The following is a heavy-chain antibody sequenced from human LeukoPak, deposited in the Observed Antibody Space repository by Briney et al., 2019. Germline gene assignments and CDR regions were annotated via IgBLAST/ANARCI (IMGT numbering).Heavy chain of an antibody. D-gene: IGHD2-2*01. CDR1: GGSISSYY. Sequence: NPSETLSLTCTVSGGSISSYYWSWIRQPPGKGLEWIGEMNHSGSTNYNPSLKSRVTISVDTSKNQFSLKLSSVTAADTAVYYCARGSNCSSTSCPSLGYFDYWGQGTLVTGSS. CDR2: MNHSGST. V-gene: IGHV4-34*01. CDR3: ARGSNCSSTSCPSLGYFDY. J-gene: IGHJ4*02.